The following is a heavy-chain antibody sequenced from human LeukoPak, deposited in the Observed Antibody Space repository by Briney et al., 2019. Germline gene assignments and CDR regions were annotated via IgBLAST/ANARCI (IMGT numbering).Heavy chain of an antibody. D-gene: IGHD4-23*01. V-gene: IGHV1-69-2*01. CDR3: ATAVATTEIDY. CDR1: GYTFTDYY. CDR2: VDPEDGET. Sequence: SCKVSGYTFTDYYMHWVQQAPGKGLEWVGLVDPEDGETIYAEKFQGRVTITADTSTDTAYMELSSLRSEDTAVYYCATAVATTEIDYWGQGTLVTVSS. J-gene: IGHJ4*02.